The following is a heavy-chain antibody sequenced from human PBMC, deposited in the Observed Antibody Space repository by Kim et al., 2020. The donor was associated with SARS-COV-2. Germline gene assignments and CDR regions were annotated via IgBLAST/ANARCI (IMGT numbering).Heavy chain of an antibody. Sequence: GGSLRLSCAASGFTFSNAWMSWVRQAPGKGLEWVGRIKSKTDGGTTDYAAPVKGRFTISRDDSKNTLYLQMNSLKTEDTAVYYCTTDDSYDSSGREDYFDYWGQGTLVTVSS. CDR1: GFTFSNAW. CDR3: TTDDSYDSSGREDYFDY. CDR2: IKSKTDGGTT. J-gene: IGHJ4*02. V-gene: IGHV3-15*01. D-gene: IGHD3-22*01.